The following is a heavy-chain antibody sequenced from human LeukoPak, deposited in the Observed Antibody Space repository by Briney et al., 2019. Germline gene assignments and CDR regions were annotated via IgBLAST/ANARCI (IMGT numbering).Heavy chain of an antibody. D-gene: IGHD3-3*01. CDR3: ATDFWSGTNIIDY. Sequence: PGGSLRLSCAGSGFNFTGYWMHWVRQAPGKGLEWISRLYSDGRSLTYADSVMGRFTISRDNAKNMLYLQMNSLRAEDTAVYYCATDFWSGTNIIDYWAQGTLVTVSS. CDR2: LYSDGRSL. CDR1: GFNFTGYW. V-gene: IGHV3-74*03. J-gene: IGHJ4*02.